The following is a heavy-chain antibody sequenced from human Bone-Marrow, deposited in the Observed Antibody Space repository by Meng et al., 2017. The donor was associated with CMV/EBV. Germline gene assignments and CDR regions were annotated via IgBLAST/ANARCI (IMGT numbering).Heavy chain of an antibody. V-gene: IGHV1-46*01. Sequence: ASVKVSCKASGYTFTSYYMHWVRQAPGQGLEWMGIINPSGGSTSYAQKFQGRVTMTTDTSTTTAYMELRSLRSDDTAVYYCARIRVWFGDFDYWGQGTLVTVSS. J-gene: IGHJ4*02. D-gene: IGHD3-10*01. CDR1: GYTFTSYY. CDR2: INPSGGST. CDR3: ARIRVWFGDFDY.